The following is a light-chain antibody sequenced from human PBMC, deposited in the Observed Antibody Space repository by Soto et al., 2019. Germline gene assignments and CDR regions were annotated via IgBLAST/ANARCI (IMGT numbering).Light chain of an antibody. CDR3: SSYTRTSTLYV. J-gene: IGLJ1*01. Sequence: QSALAQPASVSGSPGQSITISCTGSNSDIGTYNYVSWYQQHPGKAPKLVISEVSNRPSGISHRFSGSKSGNAASLNISGIQAEDEATYYCSSYTRTSTLYVFGPGTKVTV. CDR1: NSDIGTYNY. V-gene: IGLV2-14*01. CDR2: EVS.